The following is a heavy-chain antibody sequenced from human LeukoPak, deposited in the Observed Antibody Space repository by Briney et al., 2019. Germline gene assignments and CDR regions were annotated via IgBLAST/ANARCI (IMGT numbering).Heavy chain of an antibody. Sequence: SQTLSLTCAISGDSVSTNSATWTWLRQSPSRGLEWLGRTYYRSKWNNDYAVSVRGRITVNPDTSKNQFSLHLNSVTPEDTAVYYCARRLTQYDCFDPWGQGILVTVSS. CDR1: GDSVSTNSAT. CDR2: TYYRSKWNN. D-gene: IGHD2-2*01. CDR3: ARRLTQYDCFDP. V-gene: IGHV6-1*01. J-gene: IGHJ5*02.